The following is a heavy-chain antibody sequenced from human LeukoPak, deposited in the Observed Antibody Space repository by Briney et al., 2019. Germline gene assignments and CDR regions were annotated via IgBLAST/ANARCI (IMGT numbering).Heavy chain of an antibody. D-gene: IGHD2-21*02. Sequence: ASVKESFKVSGSTLSDLSIHWVRQAPGKGLEYVGGSDPEDGEAFHAQNFQGRVTMTEDTSIDTAYMELSSLRSEDTAVYYCVTDRARLFWYFDLWGRATLGTVSS. CDR2: SDPEDGEA. CDR1: GSTLSDLS. J-gene: IGHJ2*01. V-gene: IGHV1-24*01. CDR3: VTDRARLFWYFDL.